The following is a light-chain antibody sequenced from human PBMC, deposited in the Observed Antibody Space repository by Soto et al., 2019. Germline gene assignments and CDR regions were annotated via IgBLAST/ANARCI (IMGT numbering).Light chain of an antibody. V-gene: IGLV2-14*01. Sequence: QSALTQPAFVSGSPGQSITISCTGTSSDVGGYNYVSWYQQHPGKAPKLMIYEVSNRPSGVSNRFSGSKSGNTASLTISGLQAEDEADYYCSSYTSSSTLVLFGGGTQLTVL. CDR1: SSDVGGYNY. CDR2: EVS. CDR3: SSYTSSSTLVL. J-gene: IGLJ2*01.